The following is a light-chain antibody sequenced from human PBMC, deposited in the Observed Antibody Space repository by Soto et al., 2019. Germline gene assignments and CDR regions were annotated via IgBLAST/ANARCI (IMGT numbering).Light chain of an antibody. CDR2: EVI. V-gene: IGLV2-14*01. CDR1: SSDVGGYNY. J-gene: IGLJ1*01. CDR3: NSYTSKSTGV. Sequence: QSALTQPASVSASPGQSITISCTGTSSDVGGYNYVSWYQQHPGKAPKLIIYEVINRPSGVSNRFSGSKSGNTASLTISGLQAEDEADYYCNSYTSKSTGVFGTGTKLTVL.